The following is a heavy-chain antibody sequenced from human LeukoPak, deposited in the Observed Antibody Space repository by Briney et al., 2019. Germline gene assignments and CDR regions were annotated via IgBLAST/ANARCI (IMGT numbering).Heavy chain of an antibody. CDR1: GFTFSSYW. CDR3: ARGIEYQLLFRYYYYMDV. J-gene: IGHJ6*03. D-gene: IGHD2-2*01. V-gene: IGHV3-74*01. Sequence: PGGSLRLSCAASGFTFSSYWMHWVRQAPGKGLVWVPRINSDGSSTSYADSVKGRFTISRDNAKNTLYLQMNSLRAEDTAVYYCARGIEYQLLFRYYYYMDVWGKGTTVTVSS. CDR2: INSDGSST.